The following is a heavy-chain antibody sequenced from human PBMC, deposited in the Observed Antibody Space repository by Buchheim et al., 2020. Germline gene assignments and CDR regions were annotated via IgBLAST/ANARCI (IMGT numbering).Heavy chain of an antibody. J-gene: IGHJ4*02. Sequence: QLQLQESGPGLVKPTETLSLTCTVSGGSISRSNYYWGWIRQPSGKGLEWIGSIYYSGSTYYNLSLKSRVTTYVDTAKNQFFLKLSSVTAADTAVYYCARHVSGSYPPYYLDYWGQGTL. V-gene: IGHV4-39*01. D-gene: IGHD3-16*01. CDR2: IYYSGST. CDR3: ARHVSGSYPPYYLDY. CDR1: GGSISRSNYY.